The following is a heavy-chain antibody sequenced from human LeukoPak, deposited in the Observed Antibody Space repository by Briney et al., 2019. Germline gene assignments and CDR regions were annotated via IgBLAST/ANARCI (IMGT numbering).Heavy chain of an antibody. CDR2: ISSGSSYI. V-gene: IGHV3-21*01. D-gene: IGHD3-10*01. CDR3: AKDNAYYYADY. J-gene: IGHJ4*02. CDR1: GFTFSSYS. Sequence: KTGGSLRLSCAASGFTFSSYSMNWVRQAPGKGLEWVSSISSGSSYIFYADSVKGRFTISRDNSKNTLYLQMNSLRAEDTAVYYCAKDNAYYYADYWGQGTLVTVSS.